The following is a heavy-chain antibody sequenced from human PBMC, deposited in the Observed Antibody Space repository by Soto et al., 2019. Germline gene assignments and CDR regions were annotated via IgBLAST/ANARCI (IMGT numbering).Heavy chain of an antibody. CDR3: ARDGHRRYCSGGSCRQDPTHYYYGMDV. D-gene: IGHD2-15*01. CDR2: INPNSGGT. CDR1: GYTFTGYY. Sequence: SLKVSCKASGYTFTGYYMHWVRQAPGQGLEWMGWINPNSGGTNYAQKFQGWVTMTRDTSISTAYMELSRLRSDDTAVYYCARDGHRRYCSGGSCRQDPTHYYYGMDVWGQGTTVTGSS. J-gene: IGHJ6*02. V-gene: IGHV1-2*04.